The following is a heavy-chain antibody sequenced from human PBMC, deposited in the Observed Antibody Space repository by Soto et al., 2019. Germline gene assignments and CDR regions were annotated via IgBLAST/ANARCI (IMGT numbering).Heavy chain of an antibody. D-gene: IGHD3-10*01. CDR1: GGTFSPYT. CDR2: IIPFHGVT. CDR3: TRDWEITVSTWSFGGF. V-gene: IGHV1-69*08. Sequence: QVQLVQSGAEVKKPGSSVKVSCKASGGTFSPYTINWVRQAPGQGLEWMGRIIPFHGVTNYAQKFQARVTITAYKSTSTAYMELSGLRLEDTAMYYCTRDWEITVSTWSFGGFWGRGTLVTVSS. J-gene: IGHJ4*02.